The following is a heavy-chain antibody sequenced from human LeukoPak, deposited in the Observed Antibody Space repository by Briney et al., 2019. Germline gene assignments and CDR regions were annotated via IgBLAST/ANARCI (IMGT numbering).Heavy chain of an antibody. V-gene: IGHV3-30*03. D-gene: IGHD4-17*01. CDR1: GFTFSYYG. Sequence: GGSLRLSCAASGFTFSYYGMHWVRQAPGKGLDWVAVVSYDGSNKYYADSVKGRFTISRDNSKNTLYLQMNSLRAEDTAVYYCARSSNYGDLTIYFDYWGQGTLVTVSS. CDR3: ARSSNYGDLTIYFDY. J-gene: IGHJ4*02. CDR2: VSYDGSNK.